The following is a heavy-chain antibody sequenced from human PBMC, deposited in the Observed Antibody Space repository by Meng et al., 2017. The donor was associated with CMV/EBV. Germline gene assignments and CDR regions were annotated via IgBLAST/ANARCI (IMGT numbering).Heavy chain of an antibody. J-gene: IGHJ5*02. CDR3: ASSAYDFWSSYGWFDL. CDR1: GGSISSSSYY. CDR2: IYYSGST. D-gene: IGHD3-3*01. Sequence: SETLSLTCTVSGGSISSSSYYWGWPRQPPGKGLEWIGSIYYSGSTYYNPSLKSRVTISVDTSKNQFSLKLGSVTATDTAMYYCASSAYDFWSSYGWFDLWGQGTLVTVSS. V-gene: IGHV4-39*07.